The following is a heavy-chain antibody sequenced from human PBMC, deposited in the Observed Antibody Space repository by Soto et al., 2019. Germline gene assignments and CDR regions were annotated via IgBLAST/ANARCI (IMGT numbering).Heavy chain of an antibody. CDR2: INSDGSST. J-gene: IGHJ6*02. V-gene: IGHV3-74*01. Sequence: SGGSLRLSCAASGFTFKNYWMNWVRQAPGKGLVWVSRINSDGSSTNYADSVRGRFTISRDNARNTLYLQLTSLRTEDTAVYYCARIDFWSGMDVWGRGTTATVYS. D-gene: IGHD3-3*01. CDR3: ARIDFWSGMDV. CDR1: GFTFKNYW.